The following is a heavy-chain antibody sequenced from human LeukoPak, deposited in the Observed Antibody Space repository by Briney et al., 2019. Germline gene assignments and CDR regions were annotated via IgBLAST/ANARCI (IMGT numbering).Heavy chain of an antibody. CDR1: GFTFSGYS. V-gene: IGHV3-21*01. D-gene: IGHD1-26*01. CDR2: ISSGSSYI. Sequence: PGGSLRLSCAASGFTFSGYSMNWVRQAPGKGLAWVSSISSGSSYIYYADSVKGRFTISRDNAKNSLYLQMNSLRAEDTAVYYCARVLGTYVDYWGQGTLVTVSS. J-gene: IGHJ4*02. CDR3: ARVLGTYVDY.